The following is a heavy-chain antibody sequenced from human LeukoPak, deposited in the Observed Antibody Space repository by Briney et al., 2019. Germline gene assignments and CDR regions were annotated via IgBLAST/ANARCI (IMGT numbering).Heavy chain of an antibody. CDR1: GFTFSSYS. CDR2: ISSSSSYI. CDR3: ARDYYDSSGYSRIFDY. V-gene: IGHV3-21*01. J-gene: IGHJ4*02. Sequence: GGSLRLSCAASGFTFSSYSMNWVRQAPGKGLEWVSPISSSSSYIYYADSVKGRFTISRDNAKNSLYLQMNSLRAEDTAVYYCARDYYDSSGYSRIFDYWGQGTLVTVSS. D-gene: IGHD3-22*01.